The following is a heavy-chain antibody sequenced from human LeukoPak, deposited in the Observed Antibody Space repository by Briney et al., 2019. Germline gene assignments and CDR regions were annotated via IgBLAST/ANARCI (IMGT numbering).Heavy chain of an antibody. V-gene: IGHV1-69*13. J-gene: IGHJ5*02. Sequence: SVKVSCKASGGTFSSYAISWVRQAPGQGLEWMGGIIPIFGTANYAQKFQGRVTITADESTSTAYMELSSLRSEDTAVYYCATRGLPLSNWFDPWGQGTLVTVSS. CDR1: GGTFSSYA. CDR2: IIPIFGTA. CDR3: ATRGLPLSNWFDP. D-gene: IGHD2/OR15-2a*01.